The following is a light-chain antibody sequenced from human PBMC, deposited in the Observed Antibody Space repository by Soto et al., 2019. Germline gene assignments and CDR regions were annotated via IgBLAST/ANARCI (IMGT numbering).Light chain of an antibody. Sequence: QSALTQPASVSGSPGQSITISCTGTSGDVGGYNYVSWYQQHPGKAPKLMIYDVNNRPSGVSNRFSGSKSGNTASLTISGLQAEDEADYYCSSYTSSSTVVFAGGTKLTVL. CDR2: DVN. V-gene: IGLV2-14*01. J-gene: IGLJ2*01. CDR1: SGDVGGYNY. CDR3: SSYTSSSTVV.